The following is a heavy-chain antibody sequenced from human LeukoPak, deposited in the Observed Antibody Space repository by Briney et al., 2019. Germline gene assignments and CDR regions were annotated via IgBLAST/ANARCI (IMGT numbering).Heavy chain of an antibody. D-gene: IGHD5-24*01. Sequence: PSETLSLTCTVSGGSISSSSYYWGWIRQPPGKGLEWIGSIYYSGSTYYNPSLKSRVTISVDTSKNQFSLKLSSVTAADTAVYYCARDAKVGDRWLQLSYWFDPWGQGTLVTVPS. J-gene: IGHJ5*02. CDR2: IYYSGST. V-gene: IGHV4-39*07. CDR3: ARDAKVGDRWLQLSYWFDP. CDR1: GGSISSSSYY.